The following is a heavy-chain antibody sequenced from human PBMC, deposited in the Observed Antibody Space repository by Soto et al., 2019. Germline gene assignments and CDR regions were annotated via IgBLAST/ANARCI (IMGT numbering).Heavy chain of an antibody. D-gene: IGHD3-3*01. CDR1: GGTFSSYA. CDR3: ARDEGRFLEWQPYYYYGMDV. V-gene: IGHV1-69*01. J-gene: IGHJ6*02. CDR2: IIPIFGTA. Sequence: QVQLVQSGAEVKKPGSSVKVSCKASGGTFSSYAISWVRQAPGQGLEWMGGIIPIFGTANYAQKCQGRVTITADESTSTAYMELSSLRSEDTAVYYCARDEGRFLEWQPYYYYGMDVWGQGTTVTVSS.